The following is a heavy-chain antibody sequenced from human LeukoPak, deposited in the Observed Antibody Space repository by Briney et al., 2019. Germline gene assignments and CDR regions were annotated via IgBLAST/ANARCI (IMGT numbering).Heavy chain of an antibody. Sequence: GGSLRLSCAASGFTFSSYSMNWVRQAPGKGLEWVSSISSSSSYIYYADSVKGRFTISRDSPQNTLYLQMNSLRAEDTAVYYCARVSSMHGISLVGGAFDIWGQGTMVTVSS. CDR2: ISSSSSYI. V-gene: IGHV3-21*01. J-gene: IGHJ3*02. CDR1: GFTFSSYS. D-gene: IGHD6-13*01. CDR3: ARVSSMHGISLVGGAFDI.